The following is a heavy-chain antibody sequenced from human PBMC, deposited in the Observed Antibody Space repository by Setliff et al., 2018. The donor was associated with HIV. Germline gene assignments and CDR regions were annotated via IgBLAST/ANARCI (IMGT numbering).Heavy chain of an antibody. Sequence: GGSLRLSCAASGFTFSNYAMAWVRQAPGKGLEWVSVISGNGGKTYFADSVKGRFTISRDNSKNTLYLQMNGLRAEDTAVYYCAREDNWYSAFYYMDVWGKGTTVTVSS. CDR2: ISGNGGKT. V-gene: IGHV3-23*01. D-gene: IGHD1-1*01. CDR1: GFTFSNYA. CDR3: AREDNWYSAFYYMDV. J-gene: IGHJ6*03.